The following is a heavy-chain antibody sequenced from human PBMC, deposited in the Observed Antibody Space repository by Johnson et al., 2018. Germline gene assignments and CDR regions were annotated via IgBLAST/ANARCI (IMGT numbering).Heavy chain of an antibody. CDR3: ARDESSTFWAFNI. Sequence: QVQLQESGPGLLKPSETLSLTCTVSGGSVSSSYWSWIRQPPGKGVEWIWYVSYSGSTDYSPSLKSRLTISLDTSKNQFSLKLTSVTTADTAVYYCARDESSTFWAFNIWGQGTVVTVSS. V-gene: IGHV4-59*02. CDR2: VSYSGST. CDR1: GGSVSSSY. J-gene: IGHJ3*02. D-gene: IGHD2/OR15-2a*01.